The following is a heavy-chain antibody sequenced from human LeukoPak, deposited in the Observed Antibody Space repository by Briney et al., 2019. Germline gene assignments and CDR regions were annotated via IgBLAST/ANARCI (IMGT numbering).Heavy chain of an antibody. CDR2: IYYSGST. V-gene: IGHV4-31*03. CDR1: GGSISSGGYY. CDR3: ARGTGYYNAPIDY. J-gene: IGHJ4*02. Sequence: SETLSLTCTVSGGSISSGGYYWSWIRQHPGKGLEWIGYIYYSGSTYYNPSLKSRVTISVDTSKNQFSLKPSSVTAADTAVYYCARGTGYYNAPIDYWGQGTLVTVSS. D-gene: IGHD3-9*01.